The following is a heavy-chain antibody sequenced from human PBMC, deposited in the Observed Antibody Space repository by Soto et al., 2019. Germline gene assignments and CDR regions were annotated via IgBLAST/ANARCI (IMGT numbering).Heavy chain of an antibody. V-gene: IGHV3-15*01. CDR3: TTGSLNGPDYYGSGSYYYYYYAMDV. Sequence: EVRLVESGGGLVKPGWSLRLSCATSGFTFSKAWMSWVRQAPGKGLEWVGRIKSKTDGGTTDYAAPVRDRFTISRDDSKNTLYLQMSSLKTEDTAVYYCTTGSLNGPDYYGSGSYYYYYYAMDVWGQGATVTVSS. J-gene: IGHJ6*02. D-gene: IGHD3-10*01. CDR2: IKSKTDGGTT. CDR1: GFTFSKAW.